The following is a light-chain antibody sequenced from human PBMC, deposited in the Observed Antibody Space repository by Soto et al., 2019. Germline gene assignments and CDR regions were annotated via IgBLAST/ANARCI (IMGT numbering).Light chain of an antibody. CDR1: QSVSSSY. V-gene: IGKV3-15*01. CDR2: GAA. CDR3: QPYHNWPA. Sequence: EVGITLSPSTLYVSPGERASLSCRASQSVSSSYLAWYQQKPGQAPRLLIYGAATRATGIPARFSGSGSGTEFTLTINSLQSEDFAVYYCQPYHNWPAFGQGTKVDIK. J-gene: IGKJ1*01.